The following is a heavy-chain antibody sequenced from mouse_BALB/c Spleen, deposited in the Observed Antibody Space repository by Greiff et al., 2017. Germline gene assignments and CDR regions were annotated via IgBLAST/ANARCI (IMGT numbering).Heavy chain of an antibody. Sequence: VQLQQSGAELVRPGVSVKISCKGSGYTFTDYAMHWVKQSHAKSLEWIGVISTYYGDASYNQKFKGKATMTVDKSSSTAYMELARLTSEDSAIYYCARSGSSYEAIDYWGQGTSVTVSS. CDR3: ARSGSSYEAIDY. V-gene: IGHV1S137*01. CDR1: GYTFTDYA. J-gene: IGHJ4*01. D-gene: IGHD1-1*01. CDR2: ISTYYGDA.